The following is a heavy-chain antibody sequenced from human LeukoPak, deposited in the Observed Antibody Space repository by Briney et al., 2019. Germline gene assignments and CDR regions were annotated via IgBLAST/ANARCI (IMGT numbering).Heavy chain of an antibody. CDR1: GYTFTSYA. CDR2: INPNSGGT. CDR3: AREDYYGSGSYPHY. J-gene: IGHJ4*02. Sequence: GASVKVSCKASGYTFTSYAINWVRQAPGQGLEWMGWINPNSGGTNYAQTFQGRVTMTRDTSISTAYMELSSLRSDDTAVFYCAREDYYGSGSYPHYWGQGTLVTVSS. V-gene: IGHV1-2*02. D-gene: IGHD3-10*01.